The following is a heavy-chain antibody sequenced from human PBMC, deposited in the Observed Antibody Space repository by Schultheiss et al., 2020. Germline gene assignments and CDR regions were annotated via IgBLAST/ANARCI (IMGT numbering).Heavy chain of an antibody. CDR1: GFTFSSYW. CDR2: IQRDGRDK. CDR3: ARYGVTTTTSTTFDY. J-gene: IGHJ4*02. D-gene: IGHD5-24*01. V-gene: IGHV3-7*01. Sequence: GGSLRLSCAASGFTFSSYWMSWVRQAPGKGLEWVAKIQRDGRDKGYLDSVKGRFTISRDNAKNSLYLQMNSLRAEDTAVYYCARYGVTTTTSTTFDYWGPGTLVTVSS.